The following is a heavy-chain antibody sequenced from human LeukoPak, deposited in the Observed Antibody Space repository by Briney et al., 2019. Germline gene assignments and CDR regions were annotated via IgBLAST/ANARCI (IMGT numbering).Heavy chain of an antibody. V-gene: IGHV4-34*01. CDR3: ARGEDIVVVPAAIGDPYYDFWSGYPPVV. CDR2: INHSGST. CDR1: GGSFSGYY. D-gene: IGHD2-2*01. Sequence: PSETLSLTCAVYGGSFSGYYWSWIRQPPGKGLEWIGEINHSGSTNYNPSLKSRVTISVDTSKNQFSLKLSSVTAADTAVYYCARGEDIVVVPAAIGDPYYDFWSGYPPVVWGKGTTVTVSS. J-gene: IGHJ6*04.